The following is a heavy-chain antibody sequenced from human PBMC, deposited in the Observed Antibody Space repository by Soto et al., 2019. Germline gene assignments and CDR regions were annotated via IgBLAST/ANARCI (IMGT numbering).Heavy chain of an antibody. D-gene: IGHD5-12*01. CDR3: AKDGGKDGYFGNWFDP. V-gene: IGHV1-2*04. J-gene: IGHJ5*02. Sequence: ASVKVSCKASGYTFTGYYMHWVRQAPGQGLEWMGWINPNSGGTNYAQKFQGWVTMTRDTSISTAYMELGNLRSDDTAVYYCAKDGGKDGYFGNWFDPWGQGTLVTVSS. CDR1: GYTFTGYY. CDR2: INPNSGGT.